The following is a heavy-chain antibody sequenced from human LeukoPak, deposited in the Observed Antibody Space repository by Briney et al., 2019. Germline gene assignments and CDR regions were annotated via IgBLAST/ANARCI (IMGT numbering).Heavy chain of an antibody. D-gene: IGHD3-22*01. V-gene: IGHV3-66*01. CDR1: GFTVRPGYMGHNY. CDR2: IYDGGRI. Sequence: GESLRLSCVASGFTVRPGYMGHNYMSWVRQAPGKGLEWVAAIYDGGRIYYADSVKGRFAVARDNAKNSLYLQMNSLRAEDTAVYYCARDWHYSDSSGYYYPYYYMDVWGKGTTVTVSS. J-gene: IGHJ6*03. CDR3: ARDWHYSDSSGYYYPYYYMDV.